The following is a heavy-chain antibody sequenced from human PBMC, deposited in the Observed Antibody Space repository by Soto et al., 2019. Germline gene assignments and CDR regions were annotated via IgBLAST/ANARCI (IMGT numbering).Heavy chain of an antibody. Sequence: GGSLRLSCAASGFTFSSYAMTWVGQAPGKGLEWVSGISGGGGVSTYYADSVKGRFTISRDNSMNTLYLQMNRRRAEDTAVYYCAKDAISMVRGVNNWYDPWGQGTLVTVSS. CDR3: AKDAISMVRGVNNWYDP. CDR2: ISGGGGVST. V-gene: IGHV3-23*01. CDR1: GFTFSSYA. J-gene: IGHJ5*02. D-gene: IGHD3-10*01.